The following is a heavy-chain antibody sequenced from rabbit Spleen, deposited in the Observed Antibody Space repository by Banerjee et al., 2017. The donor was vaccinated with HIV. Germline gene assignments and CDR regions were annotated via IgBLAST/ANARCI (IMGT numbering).Heavy chain of an antibody. CDR1: GFSFSSNW. J-gene: IGHJ4*01. CDR2: IDTNDGDT. Sequence: LEESGGGLVKPGGTLTLTCTVSGFSFSSNWICWVRQAPGKGLEWIACIDTNDGDTYYANWAKGRFTISRTSSTTVTLEMTSLTAADTATYFCARGSAAMTMVITGYYLGLWGQGTLVTVS. D-gene: IGHD2-1*01. CDR3: ARGSAAMTMVITGYYLGL. V-gene: IGHV1S45*01.